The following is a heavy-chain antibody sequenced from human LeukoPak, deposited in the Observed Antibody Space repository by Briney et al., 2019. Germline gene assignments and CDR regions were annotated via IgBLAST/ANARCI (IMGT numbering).Heavy chain of an antibody. J-gene: IGHJ4*02. CDR3: ARDYCSSTSCLFDY. CDR1: GYTFTGYH. D-gene: IGHD2-2*01. CDR2: INPNSGDT. Sequence: ASVKVSCKASGYTFTGYHMHWVRQAPGQGLEWMGRINPNSGDTNNAQKFQGRVTMTRDASISTAYMDLSRLTSDDTAVYYCARDYCSSTSCLFDYWGQGTLVTVSS. V-gene: IGHV1-2*06.